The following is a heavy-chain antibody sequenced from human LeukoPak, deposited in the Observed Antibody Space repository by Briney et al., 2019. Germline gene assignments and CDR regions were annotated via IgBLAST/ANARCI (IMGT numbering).Heavy chain of an antibody. V-gene: IGHV1-46*01. Sequence: ASVKVSCKAFGYTFTSYYMHWVRQAPGQGLEWMGIINPSGGSTSYAQKFQGRVTMTRDTSTSTVYMELSSLRSEDTAVYYCARAGYYDSSGYYCDYWGQGTLVTVSS. D-gene: IGHD3-22*01. J-gene: IGHJ4*02. CDR2: INPSGGST. CDR1: GYTFTSYY. CDR3: ARAGYYDSSGYYCDY.